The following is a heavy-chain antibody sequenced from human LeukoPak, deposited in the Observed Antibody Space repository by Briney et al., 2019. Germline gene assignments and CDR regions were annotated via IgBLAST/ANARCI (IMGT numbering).Heavy chain of an antibody. J-gene: IGHJ4*02. Sequence: GGSLRLSCAASGFTFSSYWMHWVRQAPGKGLVWVSRINSDGSSTSYADSVKGRFTISRDNAKNTLYLQMNSLRAEDTAVYYCARVPYPLVVPAALDYWGQGTLVTVSS. CDR3: ARVPYPLVVPAALDY. CDR1: GFTFSSYW. CDR2: INSDGSST. V-gene: IGHV3-74*01. D-gene: IGHD2-2*01.